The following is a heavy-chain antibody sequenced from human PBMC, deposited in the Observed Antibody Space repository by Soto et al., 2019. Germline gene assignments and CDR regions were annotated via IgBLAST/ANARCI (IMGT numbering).Heavy chain of an antibody. J-gene: IGHJ6*02. CDR3: AREVYDFWSNCYYGMDV. CDR2: IYYSGST. CDR1: GGSISSGDYY. D-gene: IGHD3-3*01. V-gene: IGHV4-30-4*01. Sequence: PSETLSLTCTVSGGSISSGDYYWSWIRQPPGKGLEWIGYIYYSGSTYYNPSLKSRVTISVDTSKNQFSLKLSSVTAADTAVYYCAREVYDFWSNCYYGMDVWGQGTTVTVS.